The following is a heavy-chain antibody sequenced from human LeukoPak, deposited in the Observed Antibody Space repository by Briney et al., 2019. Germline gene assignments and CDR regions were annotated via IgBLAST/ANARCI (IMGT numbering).Heavy chain of an antibody. V-gene: IGHV3-21*01. CDR3: ARVHSGSYYSYFDY. D-gene: IGHD1-26*01. Sequence: GGSLRLSCAASGFTFSSYSMNWVRQAPGKGLEWVSSISSSSSYIHYADSVKGRFTISRDNAKNSLYLQMNSLRAEDTAVYYCARVHSGSYYSYFDYWGQGTLVTVSS. J-gene: IGHJ4*02. CDR2: ISSSSSYI. CDR1: GFTFSSYS.